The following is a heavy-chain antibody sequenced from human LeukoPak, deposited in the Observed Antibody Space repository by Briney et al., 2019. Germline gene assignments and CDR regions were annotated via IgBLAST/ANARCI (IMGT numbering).Heavy chain of an antibody. Sequence: GALRLSCAASGFTFSSYGMHWVRQAPGKGLEWVAVISYDGSNKYYADSVKGRFTISRDNSKNTLYLQMDSLRAEDTAVYYCATHSSRHEGEGYWGQGTLVTVSS. V-gene: IGHV3-30*03. D-gene: IGHD6-13*01. CDR2: ISYDGSNK. CDR3: ATHSSRHEGEGY. CDR1: GFTFSSYG. J-gene: IGHJ4*02.